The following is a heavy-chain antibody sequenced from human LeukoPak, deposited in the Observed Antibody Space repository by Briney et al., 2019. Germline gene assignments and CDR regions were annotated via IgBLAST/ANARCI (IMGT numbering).Heavy chain of an antibody. V-gene: IGHV3-23*01. Sequence: GGSLRLSCAASGFTFSSYAMSWVRQAPGKGLEWVSAISGSGGSTYYADSVKGRFTISRDNSKNTLYLQMNSLRAEDTAVYYCAKFLSFYGSGSYNVAFDIWGQGTMVTVSS. CDR1: GFTFSSYA. CDR2: ISGSGGST. D-gene: IGHD3-10*01. J-gene: IGHJ3*02. CDR3: AKFLSFYGSGSYNVAFDI.